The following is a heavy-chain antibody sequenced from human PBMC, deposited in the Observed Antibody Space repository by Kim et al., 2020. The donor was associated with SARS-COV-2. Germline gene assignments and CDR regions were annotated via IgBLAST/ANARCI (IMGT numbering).Heavy chain of an antibody. CDR3: TRAHNIGRWGYYYYYYMDV. D-gene: IGHD5-12*01. Sequence: GGSLRLSCTASGFTFGDYAMSWVRQAPGKGLEWVGFIRSKADGGTTEYAASVKGRFTISRDDSKNIAYLQMNSLKTEDTAVYYCTRAHNIGRWGYYYYYYMDVWGKGTTGTASS. CDR1: GFTFGDYA. CDR2: IRSKADGGTT. V-gene: IGHV3-49*04. J-gene: IGHJ6*03.